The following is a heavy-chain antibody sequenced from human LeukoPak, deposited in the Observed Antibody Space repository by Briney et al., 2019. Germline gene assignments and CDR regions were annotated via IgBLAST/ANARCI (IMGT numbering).Heavy chain of an antibody. J-gene: IGHJ5*02. Sequence: PSETLSLTCTVSGGSISSSSYYWGWIRQPPGKGLEWIGSIYYSGSTYYNPSLKSRVTISVDTSKNQFSLKLSSVTAADTAVYYCAREGQQLVRGWFDPWGQGTLVTVSS. CDR3: AREGQQLVRGWFDP. V-gene: IGHV4-39*07. CDR1: GGSISSSSYY. D-gene: IGHD6-13*01. CDR2: IYYSGST.